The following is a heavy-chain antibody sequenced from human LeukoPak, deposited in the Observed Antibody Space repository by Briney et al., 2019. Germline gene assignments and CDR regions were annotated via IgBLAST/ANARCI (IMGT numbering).Heavy chain of an antibody. CDR2: INHSGST. CDR3: GRGRVFFRRYYGWGSLTDYGMDV. Sequence: PSETLSLTCAVYGGSFSGYYWSWIRQPPGKGLEWIGEINHSGSTNYNPSLKSRVTISVDTSKNQFSLKLSSVTAADTAVYYCGRGRVFFRRYYGWGSLTDYGMDVGGQGTRVPVS. V-gene: IGHV4-34*01. CDR1: GGSFSGYY. D-gene: IGHD3-10*01. J-gene: IGHJ6*02.